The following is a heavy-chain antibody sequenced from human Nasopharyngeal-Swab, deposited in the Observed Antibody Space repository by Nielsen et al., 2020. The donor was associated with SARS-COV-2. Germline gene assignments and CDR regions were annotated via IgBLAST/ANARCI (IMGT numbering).Heavy chain of an antibody. D-gene: IGHD3-16*01. CDR1: GFTFSSYA. CDR2: ISYDGINK. Sequence: GESLKISCAASGFTFSSYAMHWVRQAPGKGLEWVAVISYDGINKYYADSVKGRFTISRDNSKNSLYLQMNSLRADDTAVYYCARENWGKLDYWGQGTLVTVSS. V-gene: IGHV3-30-3*01. J-gene: IGHJ4*02. CDR3: ARENWGKLDY.